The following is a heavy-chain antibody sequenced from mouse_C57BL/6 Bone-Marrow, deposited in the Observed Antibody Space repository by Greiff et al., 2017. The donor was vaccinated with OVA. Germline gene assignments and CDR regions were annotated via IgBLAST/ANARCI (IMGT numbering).Heavy chain of an antibody. Sequence: VQLQQSGPVLVKPGASVKMSCKASGYTFTDYYMNWVKQSHGKSLEWIGVINPYNGGTSYNQKFKGKATLTVEKSSSTAYMELNSLTSEDSAVYYCAREYYGSSHFDYWGQGTTLTVSS. V-gene: IGHV1-19*01. D-gene: IGHD1-1*01. CDR2: INPYNGGT. J-gene: IGHJ2*01. CDR1: GYTFTDYY. CDR3: AREYYGSSHFDY.